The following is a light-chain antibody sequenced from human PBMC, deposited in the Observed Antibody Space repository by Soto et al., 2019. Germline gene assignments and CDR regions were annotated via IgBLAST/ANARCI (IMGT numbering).Light chain of an antibody. V-gene: IGKV3-20*01. CDR2: GAS. Sequence: EIVLTQSPGTLSLSPGERATLSCRASQSVSSSNLAWYQQTPGQAPRLLIYGASSRATGIPDRFSGSGSGTDFTLTITKLEPEDFAVYYCQKCGSSSWTFGQGTKVDIK. J-gene: IGKJ1*01. CDR1: QSVSSSN. CDR3: QKCGSSSWT.